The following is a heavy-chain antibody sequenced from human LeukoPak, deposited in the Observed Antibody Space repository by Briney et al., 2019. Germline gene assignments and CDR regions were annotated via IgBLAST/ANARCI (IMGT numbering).Heavy chain of an antibody. CDR2: IDRDGINTGST. D-gene: IGHD3-16*01. J-gene: IGHJ4*02. V-gene: IGHV3-74*01. Sequence: GGSLRLSCAVSGFIFSDYWVHWVRRAPGKGLVWVSCIDRDGINTGSTRYADSVKGRFTISRDNAKNTLYLQMNSLRVEDTAVYYCAREKYGGVPSPYYFDYWGQGTLVTVSS. CDR1: GFIFSDYW. CDR3: AREKYGGVPSPYYFDY.